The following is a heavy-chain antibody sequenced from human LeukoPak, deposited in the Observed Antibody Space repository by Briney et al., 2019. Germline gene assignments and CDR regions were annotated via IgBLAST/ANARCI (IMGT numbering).Heavy chain of an antibody. V-gene: IGHV3-21*01. Sequence: GGSLRLSCSASGFTFSRYGMNSVRQAPGKGLEWVSSISDGSSYIYYAYSVKARFTISRDNAKTSLYLHMHSPTAHDTAMYHCARDHYGSGRYGMDVWGQGTTVTVS. CDR2: ISDGSSYI. J-gene: IGHJ6*02. CDR1: GFTFSRYG. D-gene: IGHD3-10*01. CDR3: ARDHYGSGRYGMDV.